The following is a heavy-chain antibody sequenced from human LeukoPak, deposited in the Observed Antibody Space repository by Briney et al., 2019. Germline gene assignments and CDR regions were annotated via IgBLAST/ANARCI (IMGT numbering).Heavy chain of an antibody. CDR1: GFTFSRYW. CDR2: IKQDGSEK. D-gene: IGHD3-3*01. V-gene: IGHV3-7*01. Sequence: PGGSLRLSCTASGFTFSRYWMSWVRQAPGKRLEWVANIKQDGSEKDYVDSVKGRFTISRDNAKNSLYLQMNSLRAEDTAVYSCARRYYDFWSGYSYYFDYWGQGTLVTVSS. J-gene: IGHJ4*02. CDR3: ARRYYDFWSGYSYYFDY.